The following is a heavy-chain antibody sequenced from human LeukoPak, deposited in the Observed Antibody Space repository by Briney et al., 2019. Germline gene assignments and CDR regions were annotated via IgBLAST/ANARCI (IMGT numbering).Heavy chain of an antibody. CDR3: ARDSYGYLYFDY. V-gene: IGHV3-33*01. CDR2: IWYDGSNK. J-gene: IGHJ4*02. Sequence: GGSLRLLCAASIFTLSLYGIQGPRDAPRRGLEGGAVIWYDGSNKYYADSVKGRFTISRDNSKNTLYLQMNSLRAEDTAVYYCARDSYGYLYFDYWGQGTLVTVPS. CDR1: IFTLSLYG. D-gene: IGHD5-18*01.